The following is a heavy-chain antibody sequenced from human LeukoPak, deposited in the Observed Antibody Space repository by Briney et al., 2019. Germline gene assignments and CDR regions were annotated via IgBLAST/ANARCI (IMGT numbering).Heavy chain of an antibody. CDR3: ARDGRRWVRATTYSFVY. J-gene: IGHJ4*02. Sequence: ASLKLSCKASGYTVTSYGISWVRQSPGQGLEWMGWISAYNGNTNYAQKLQGGVTMTTDTSTSTAYMELRSLRSDDTAVYYCARDGRRWVRATTYSFVYWGQGTLVSDCS. V-gene: IGHV1-18*01. D-gene: IGHD1-26*01. CDR2: ISAYNGNT. CDR1: GYTVTSYG.